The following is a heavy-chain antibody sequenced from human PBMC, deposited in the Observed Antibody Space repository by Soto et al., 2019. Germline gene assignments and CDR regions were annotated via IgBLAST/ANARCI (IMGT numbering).Heavy chain of an antibody. J-gene: IGHJ6*02. Sequence: QVQLVQSGAEVKKPGASVKVSCKASGYTFTSYDINWVRQATGQGLEWMGWMNPNSGNTGYAQKFQGRVTMTRNTSISTAYMDLSSLRSEDTAVYDCARVGASRHLYYYGMDVWGQGTTVTVSS. CDR1: GYTFTSYD. V-gene: IGHV1-8*01. D-gene: IGHD3-16*01. CDR2: MNPNSGNT. CDR3: ARVGASRHLYYYGMDV.